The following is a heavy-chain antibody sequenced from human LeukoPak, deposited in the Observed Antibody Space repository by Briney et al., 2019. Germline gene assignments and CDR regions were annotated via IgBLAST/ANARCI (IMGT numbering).Heavy chain of an antibody. CDR3: ARVSGDYYDSSGYFLDAFDI. D-gene: IGHD3-22*01. Sequence: SETLSLTCTVSGGSISSSYYYWSWIRQPPGKGLEWIGYIYYSGSTNYNPSLKSRVTISVDTSKNQFSLKLSSVTAADTAVYYCARVSGDYYDSSGYFLDAFDIWGQGTMVTVSS. CDR1: GGSISSSYYY. J-gene: IGHJ3*02. CDR2: IYYSGST. V-gene: IGHV4-61*01.